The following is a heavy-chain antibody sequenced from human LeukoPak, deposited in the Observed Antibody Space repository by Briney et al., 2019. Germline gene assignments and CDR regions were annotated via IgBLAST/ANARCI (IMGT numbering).Heavy chain of an antibody. J-gene: IGHJ4*02. Sequence: PGGSLRLSCAASGFTFSSYSMNWVRQAPGKGLEWVSSISSSSSYIYYADSVKGRFTISRDNAKNSLYLQMNSLRAEDTAVYYCARDLFRRFSSSDSPDYWGQGTLVTVSS. V-gene: IGHV3-21*01. CDR3: ARDLFRRFSSSDSPDY. CDR2: ISSSSSYI. CDR1: GFTFSSYS. D-gene: IGHD6-6*01.